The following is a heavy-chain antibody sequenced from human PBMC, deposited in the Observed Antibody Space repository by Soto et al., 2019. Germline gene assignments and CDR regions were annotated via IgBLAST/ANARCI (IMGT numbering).Heavy chain of an antibody. Sequence: ASVKVSCKASGYSFASYAMHWVRQAPGQRLEWMGWINAGNGNTKYSQKFQGRVTITRDTSASTAYMELSSLRPEDTAVYYCARNPLPMRYYYGSGSYYRDSAWFDPWG. D-gene: IGHD3-10*01. CDR2: INAGNGNT. CDR3: ARNPLPMRYYYGSGSYYRDSAWFDP. CDR1: GYSFASYA. J-gene: IGHJ5*02. V-gene: IGHV1-3*01.